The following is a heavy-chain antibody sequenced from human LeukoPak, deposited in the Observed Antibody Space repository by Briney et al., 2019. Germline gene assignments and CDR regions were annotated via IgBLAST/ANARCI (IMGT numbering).Heavy chain of an antibody. V-gene: IGHV1-18*01. CDR3: ARGPWEAAARPYSFDT. CDR1: GYSFPSLG. D-gene: IGHD1-26*01. J-gene: IGHJ4*02. Sequence: ASVKVSCKAFGYSFPSLGINWVRQAPGQGLEWIGWISGYNGDTNYAQKFQRRVTMTTDTSTSTAYMAPRSLRSDDTGVYDCARGPWEAAARPYSFDTWGQGTLVTVSS. CDR2: ISGYNGDT.